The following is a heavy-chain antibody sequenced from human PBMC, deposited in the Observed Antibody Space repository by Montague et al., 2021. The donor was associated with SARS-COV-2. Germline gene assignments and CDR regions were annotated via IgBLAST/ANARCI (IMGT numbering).Heavy chain of an antibody. CDR2: IYHSGST. CDR3: ARDRRGWLQLNNWFDP. Sequence: SETLFLTCTVSGYSISSGYYWGWIRQPPGKGLEWIGSIYHSGSTYYNPSLKSRVTISVDTSKNQFSLKLLSSVTAADTAVYYCARDRRGWLQLNNWFDPWGQGTLVTVSS. J-gene: IGHJ5*02. D-gene: IGHD5-24*01. CDR1: GYSISSGYY. V-gene: IGHV4-38-2*02.